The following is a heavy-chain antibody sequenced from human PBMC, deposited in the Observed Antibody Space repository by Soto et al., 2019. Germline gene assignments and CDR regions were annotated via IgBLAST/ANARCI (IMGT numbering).Heavy chain of an antibody. Sequence: EVQLVESGGGLVQPGGSLRLSCAASGFTFNNFWMYWVRQTPEKGLVWVSGINSDGTTTIYADSVKGRFTISRDNAKNTLYLKMNSLIVEDTAIYYCVRDMRWGQGTLVTVSS. CDR1: GFTFNNFW. V-gene: IGHV3-74*01. CDR3: VRDMR. J-gene: IGHJ4*02. CDR2: INSDGTTT.